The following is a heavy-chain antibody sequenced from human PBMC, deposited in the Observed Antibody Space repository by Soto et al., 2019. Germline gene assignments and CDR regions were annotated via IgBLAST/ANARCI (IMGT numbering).Heavy chain of an antibody. CDR3: ARNIRTMGVIDY. V-gene: IGHV3-30-3*01. Sequence: HVQLVESGGGVVQPGRSLRLSCAASGFTFSSYAMHWVRQAPGKGLEWVAVISYDGSNKYYADSVKGRFTISRDNSKNTLYLQMNSLRAEDTAVYYCARNIRTMGVIDYWGQGTLVTVSS. CDR1: GFTFSSYA. D-gene: IGHD3-10*01. CDR2: ISYDGSNK. J-gene: IGHJ4*02.